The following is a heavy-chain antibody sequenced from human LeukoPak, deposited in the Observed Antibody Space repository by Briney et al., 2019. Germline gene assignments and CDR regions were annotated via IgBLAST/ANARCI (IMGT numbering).Heavy chain of an antibody. CDR2: IYHSGST. Sequence: SETLSLTCAVSGGSISSGGYPWSWIRQPPGKGLEWIGYIYHSGSTYYNPSLKSRVTISVDTSKNQFSLNLNSVTAADTAVYYCARLSSSWILDYWGQGTLVTVSS. D-gene: IGHD6-13*01. CDR1: GGSISSGGYP. V-gene: IGHV4-30-2*01. CDR3: ARLSSSWILDY. J-gene: IGHJ4*02.